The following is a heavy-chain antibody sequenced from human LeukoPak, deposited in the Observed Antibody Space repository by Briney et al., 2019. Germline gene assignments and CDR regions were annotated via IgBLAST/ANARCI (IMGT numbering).Heavy chain of an antibody. V-gene: IGHV2-5*01. CDR1: GFSLSTSGVG. CDR3: AHRRVYDYVWGSYRYFWFDP. J-gene: IGHJ5*02. Sequence: SGPTLLNPTQPLTLTFTFSGFSLSTSGVGVGWIRQPPVKALEWLSLIYWNDDKRYSPSLMSRLTITKDTSKNQVVLTMTNMDPVDTATYYCAHRRVYDYVWGSYRYFWFDPWGQGTLVTVSS. CDR2: IYWNDDK. D-gene: IGHD3-16*02.